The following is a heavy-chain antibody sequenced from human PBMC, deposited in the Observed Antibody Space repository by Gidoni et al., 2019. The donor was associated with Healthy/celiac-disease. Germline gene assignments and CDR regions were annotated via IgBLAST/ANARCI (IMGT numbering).Heavy chain of an antibody. CDR1: GFTFDDYP. CDR3: AKALTGDCGGDCYSDAFDI. Sequence: DVQLVESGGVVVQPGGSLRLSCSASGFTFDDYPMHWVRQAPGKGPEWVSLISWDGGSTYYADSVKGRFNIYRDNSKNSLYLQMNRLRTEDTALYYCAKALTGDCGGDCYSDAFDIWGQGTMVTVSS. CDR2: ISWDGGST. V-gene: IGHV3-43*01. D-gene: IGHD2-21*01. J-gene: IGHJ3*02.